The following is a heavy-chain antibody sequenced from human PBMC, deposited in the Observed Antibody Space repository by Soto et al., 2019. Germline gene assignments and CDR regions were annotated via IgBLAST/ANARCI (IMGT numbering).Heavy chain of an antibody. CDR3: AKDRYQLLFEGAYFDY. J-gene: IGHJ4*02. CDR2: ISYDGSNK. Sequence: GGSLRLSCAASGFTFSSYGMHWVRQAPGKGLEWVAVISYDGSNKYYADSVKGRFTISRDNSKNTLYLQMNSLRAEDTAVYYCAKDRYQLLFEGAYFDYWGQGTLVTVSS. CDR1: GFTFSSYG. D-gene: IGHD2-2*01. V-gene: IGHV3-30*18.